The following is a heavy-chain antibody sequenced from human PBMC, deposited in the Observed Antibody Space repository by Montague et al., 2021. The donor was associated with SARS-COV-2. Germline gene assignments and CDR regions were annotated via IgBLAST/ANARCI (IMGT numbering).Heavy chain of an antibody. CDR2: INQSESP. Sequence: SETLSLTCAVYGGSFSGYYWSWIRQPPGKGLEWIGEINQSESPNYNPSLKSRVTISLDTSKNQISLRLTSVTAADTAVYYCARGLLTINMIVVVMAGASNWLDPGGQGTLVTVSS. J-gene: IGHJ5*02. V-gene: IGHV4-34*01. CDR1: GGSFSGYY. D-gene: IGHD3-22*01. CDR3: ARGLLTINMIVVVMAGASNWLDP.